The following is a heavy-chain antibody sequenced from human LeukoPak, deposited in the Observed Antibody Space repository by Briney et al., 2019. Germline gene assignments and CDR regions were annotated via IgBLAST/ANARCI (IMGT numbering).Heavy chain of an antibody. Sequence: SETLSLTCAVYGGSFSGYYWSWIRQPPGKGLEWIGEINHSGSTNYNPSLKGRVTISVDTSKNQFSLKLSSVTAADTAVYYCAGKYYDFWSGYPDYWGQGTLVTVSS. CDR2: INHSGST. CDR3: AGKYYDFWSGYPDY. CDR1: GGSFSGYY. J-gene: IGHJ4*02. D-gene: IGHD3-3*01. V-gene: IGHV4-34*01.